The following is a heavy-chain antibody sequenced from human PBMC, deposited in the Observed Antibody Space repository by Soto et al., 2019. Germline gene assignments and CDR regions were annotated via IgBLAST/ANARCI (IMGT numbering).Heavy chain of an antibody. Sequence: SVKVSCKASGGTFSSYAVSWVRQAPGQGLEWMGGIIPIFGTANYAQKFQGRVTITADESTSTAYMELSSLRSEDTAVYYCARDQGLVPAAIMVYYYGMDVWGQGTTVTVSS. CDR3: ARDQGLVPAAIMVYYYGMDV. CDR2: IIPIFGTA. J-gene: IGHJ6*02. D-gene: IGHD2-2*02. CDR1: GGTFSSYA. V-gene: IGHV1-69*13.